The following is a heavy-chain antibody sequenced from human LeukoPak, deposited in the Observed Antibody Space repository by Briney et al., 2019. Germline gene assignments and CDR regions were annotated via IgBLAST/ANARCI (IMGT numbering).Heavy chain of an antibody. V-gene: IGHV2-5*02. CDR3: AHRPMHSSSWYIDNWFDP. CDR1: GFSLSTSGVG. Sequence: SGPTLVNPTPTLTLTCTFSGFSLSTSGVGVGWIRQPPGKALEWLALIYWDDDKRYSPSLKSRLTITKDTSKNQVVLTMTNMDPVDTATYYCAHRPMHSSSWYIDNWFDPWGQGTLVTVSS. CDR2: IYWDDDK. D-gene: IGHD6-13*01. J-gene: IGHJ5*02.